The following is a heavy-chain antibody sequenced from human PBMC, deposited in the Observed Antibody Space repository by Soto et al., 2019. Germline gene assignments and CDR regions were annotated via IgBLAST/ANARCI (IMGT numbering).Heavy chain of an antibody. V-gene: IGHV3-23*01. Sequence: EVRLLESGGGLVQPGGSLRLSCAASGFNFSSYVMSCVRQAPGKGMERVSAITGSGGDTYYADSVKGRFTVSRDNSKNTLYLQMNSLRVEDTALYYCAKGSTSSRPYYFDYWGQGTLIPVSS. J-gene: IGHJ4*02. D-gene: IGHD6-6*01. CDR3: AKGSTSSRPYYFDY. CDR2: ITGSGGDT. CDR1: GFNFSSYV.